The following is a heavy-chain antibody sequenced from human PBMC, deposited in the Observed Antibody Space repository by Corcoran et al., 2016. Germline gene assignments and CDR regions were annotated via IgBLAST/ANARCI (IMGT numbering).Heavy chain of an antibody. V-gene: IGHV1-69*01. CDR3: ARERNIVGVPAARTPRFYGMDV. Sequence: QVQLVQSGAEVKKPGSSVKVSCKASGGTFSSYAISWVRQAPGQGLEWMGGIIPIFGTANYAQKFQGRVTITADESTSTAYMELSSLRSEDKAVYYCARERNIVGVPAARTPRFYGMDVWGQGTTVTVSS. CDR1: GGTFSSYA. J-gene: IGHJ6*02. CDR2: IIPIFGTA. D-gene: IGHD2-2*01.